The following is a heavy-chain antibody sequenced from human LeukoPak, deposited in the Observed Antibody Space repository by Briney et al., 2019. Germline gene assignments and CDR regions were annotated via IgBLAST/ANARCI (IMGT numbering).Heavy chain of an antibody. D-gene: IGHD2-2*03. J-gene: IGHJ4*02. Sequence: GGSLRLSCAASGFTFSSCAMSWVRQAPGKGLEWVSAISGSGGSTYYADSVKGRFTISRDNSKNTLYLQMNSLRAEDTAVYYCAKDLDKGPGFDDYFDYWGQGTLVTVSS. V-gene: IGHV3-23*01. CDR3: AKDLDKGPGFDDYFDY. CDR1: GFTFSSCA. CDR2: ISGSGGST.